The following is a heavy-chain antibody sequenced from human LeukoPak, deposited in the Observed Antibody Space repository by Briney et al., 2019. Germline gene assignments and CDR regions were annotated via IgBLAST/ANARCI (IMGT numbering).Heavy chain of an antibody. V-gene: IGHV4-4*09. J-gene: IGHJ6*03. D-gene: IGHD3-3*01. CDR3: ARNLNYDFWSGYPPYMDV. CDR1: GGCISSYY. Sequence: SETLSLTCTVSGGCISSYYWSWIRQPPGKGLEWIGYIYTSGSTNYNPSLKSRVTISVDTSKNQFSLKLSSVTAADTAVYYCARNLNYDFWSGYPPYMDVWGKGTTVTVSS. CDR2: IYTSGST.